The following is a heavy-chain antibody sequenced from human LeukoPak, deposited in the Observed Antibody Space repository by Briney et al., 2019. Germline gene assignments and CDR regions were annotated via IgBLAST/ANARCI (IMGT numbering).Heavy chain of an antibody. Sequence: SETLSLTCTVSGGSISSYYWSWIRQPPGKGLEWIGYIYYSGSTNYNPSLKSRVTISVDTSKNQFSLKLSSVTAADTAVYYCARLGYYDSSGYSAEIDYWGQGTLVTVSS. CDR2: IYYSGST. CDR3: ARLGYYDSSGYSAEIDY. D-gene: IGHD3-22*01. V-gene: IGHV4-59*08. CDR1: GGSISSYY. J-gene: IGHJ4*02.